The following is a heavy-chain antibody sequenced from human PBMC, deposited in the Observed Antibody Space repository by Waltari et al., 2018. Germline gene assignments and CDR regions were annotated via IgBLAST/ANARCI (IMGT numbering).Heavy chain of an antibody. CDR3: ARVSKGIHFDY. Sequence: EVQLVESGGGLVQPGGSLRLSCTASGFTFVNYWMSWVRQAPGKGLQWVAYIKEDGTEESYLDSLKGRFTISRDDAKNSLHLQMNSLRVEDTAIYYCARVSKGIHFDYWGQGTLVTVSS. V-gene: IGHV3-7*04. J-gene: IGHJ4*02. CDR2: IKEDGTEE. CDR1: GFTFVNYW.